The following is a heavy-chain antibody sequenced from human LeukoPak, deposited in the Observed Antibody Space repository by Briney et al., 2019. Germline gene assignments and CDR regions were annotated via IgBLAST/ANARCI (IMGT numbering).Heavy chain of an antibody. Sequence: GGSLRLSCEASGFTFSSYSMNWVRQAPGKGLEWVSSISTSSTYIYYADSVKGRFTISRDNAKNSLYLQMNSLRAEDTAVYYCAKDPINTVTTRGYFQHWGQGTLVTVSS. D-gene: IGHD4-17*01. J-gene: IGHJ1*01. V-gene: IGHV3-21*04. CDR2: ISTSSTYI. CDR1: GFTFSSYS. CDR3: AKDPINTVTTRGYFQH.